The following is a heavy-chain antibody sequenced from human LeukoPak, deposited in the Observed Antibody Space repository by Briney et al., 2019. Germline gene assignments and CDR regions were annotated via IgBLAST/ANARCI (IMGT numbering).Heavy chain of an antibody. Sequence: GGSLRLSFSASGFPFSTYAMSWVRQAPAKGLEWVSTLTGGGSTIFYADSVKGRFTISRDNAKNSLYLQMNSLRAEDTAVYYCARRECDSIKCRGSNWFDPWGQGTLVSVSS. V-gene: IGHV3-48*01. CDR1: GFPFSTYA. CDR3: ARRECDSIKCRGSNWFDP. J-gene: IGHJ5*02. D-gene: IGHD3-22*01. CDR2: LTGGGSTI.